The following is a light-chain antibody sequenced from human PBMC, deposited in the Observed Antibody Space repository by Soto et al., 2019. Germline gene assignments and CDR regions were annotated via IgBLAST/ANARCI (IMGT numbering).Light chain of an antibody. CDR1: SGHSSYA. V-gene: IGLV4-69*01. CDR3: QTWGTGIRCVV. Sequence: QLVLTQSPSASASLGASVKLTCTLSSGHSSYAIAWHQQQPEKGPRYLMKLNSDGSHSKGDGIPDRFSGSSSGAERYLTISSLQSEDEADYYCQTWGTGIRCVVFGGGTKVTVL. J-gene: IGLJ2*01. CDR2: LNSDGSH.